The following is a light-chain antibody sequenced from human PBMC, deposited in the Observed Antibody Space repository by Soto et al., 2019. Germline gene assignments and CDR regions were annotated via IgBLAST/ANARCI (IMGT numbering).Light chain of an antibody. V-gene: IGLV2-14*01. Sequence: QSALTQPPSASGSPGQSVTISCTGTSSAVAGYNYVSWYQQHPGKAPKLIIHQVIDRPSGISDRFSGSKSGNRAFLTISGLQAEDEADYYCCSLTSGPGWVFGGGTKVTVL. CDR2: QVI. J-gene: IGLJ3*02. CDR1: SSAVAGYNY. CDR3: CSLTSGPGWV.